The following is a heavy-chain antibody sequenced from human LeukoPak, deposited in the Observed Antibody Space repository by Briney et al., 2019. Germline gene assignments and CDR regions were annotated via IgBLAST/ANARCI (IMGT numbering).Heavy chain of an antibody. CDR1: GFTFSSYG. CDR2: ISGSGGST. Sequence: PGRSLRLSCAASGFTFSSYGMHWVRQAPGKGLEWVSAISGSGGSTYYADSVKGRFTISRDNSKNTLYLQMNSLRAEDTAVYYCAKTGAWGLVPAASIDYWGQGTLVTVSS. V-gene: IGHV3-23*01. J-gene: IGHJ4*02. CDR3: AKTGAWGLVPAASIDY. D-gene: IGHD2-2*01.